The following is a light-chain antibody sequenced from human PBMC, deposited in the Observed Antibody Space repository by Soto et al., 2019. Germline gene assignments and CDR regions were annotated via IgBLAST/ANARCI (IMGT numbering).Light chain of an antibody. CDR3: SSYTSSGTLYV. CDR1: SSDIGGSKY. Sequence: QSALTQPASLSGSPGQSITISCTGTSSDIGGSKYVSWYQQHPGKAPKLMIYEVTYRPSGVSDRFSGSKSDNTASLTVSGLQAEDEADYYCSSYTSSGTLYVFGTGTKLTVL. CDR2: EVT. V-gene: IGLV2-14*01. J-gene: IGLJ1*01.